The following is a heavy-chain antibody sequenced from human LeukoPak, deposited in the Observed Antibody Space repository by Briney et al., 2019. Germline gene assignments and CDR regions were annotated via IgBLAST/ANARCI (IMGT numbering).Heavy chain of an antibody. J-gene: IGHJ4*02. V-gene: IGHV1-2*02. CDR3: ARDRYCSGGSCDYFDY. CDR2: INPNSGGT. D-gene: IGHD2-15*01. CDR1: GYTFTGYY. Sequence: ASVKVSCKASGYTFTGYYMHWVRQAPGQGLEWMGWINPNSGGTNYAQKFQGRVTMTRDTSISTAYMELSRLRSDDTAVYYCARDRYCSGGSCDYFDYWGQGTLVTVSS.